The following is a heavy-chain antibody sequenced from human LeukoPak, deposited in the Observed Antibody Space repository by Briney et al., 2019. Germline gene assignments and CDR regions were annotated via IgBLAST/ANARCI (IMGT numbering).Heavy chain of an antibody. V-gene: IGHV3-66*01. D-gene: IGHD1-26*01. CDR1: GLTVSSNY. CDR2: IYSGGTT. CDR3: VRELVVGVAEYFQH. Sequence: GGSLRLSCVVSGLTVSSNYMSWVRQAPGKGLEWVSVIYSGGTTNYADSVKGRFLVYRDNSKNTLYLQMNSLRAEGTAVYYCVRELVVGVAEYFQHWGQGTLVTVSS. J-gene: IGHJ1*01.